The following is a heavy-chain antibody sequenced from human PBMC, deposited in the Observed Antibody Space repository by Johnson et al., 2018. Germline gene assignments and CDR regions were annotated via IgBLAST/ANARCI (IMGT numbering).Heavy chain of an antibody. CDR2: ISSSSSYI. CDR3: ARPLDSSGWLGAFDI. V-gene: IGHV3-21*01. Sequence: VQLVQSGGGLVKPGGSLRLSCAASGFTFSSYSMNWVRQAPGKGLEWVSSISSSSSYIYYADSVKGRFTISRDNATNSLYLQMNSLRAEDTAVYYCARPLDSSGWLGAFDIWGQGTMVTVSS. D-gene: IGHD6-19*01. J-gene: IGHJ3*02. CDR1: GFTFSSYS.